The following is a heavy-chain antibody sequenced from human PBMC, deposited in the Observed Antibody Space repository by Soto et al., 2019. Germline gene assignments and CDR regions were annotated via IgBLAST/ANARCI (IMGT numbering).Heavy chain of an antibody. CDR3: ARGVPAAPYLDY. V-gene: IGHV4-31*03. Sequence: QVQLQEAGPGLVKPSRTLSLTCTVSGGSISSGGYYWSWIRQHPGKGLEWIGYIYYSGSTYYNPSLKSRVTISVDTSKNPFSLKLSSVTAADTAVYYWARGVPAAPYLDYWGHGTLVTVSS. CDR1: GGSISSGGYY. CDR2: IYYSGST. D-gene: IGHD2-2*01. J-gene: IGHJ4*01.